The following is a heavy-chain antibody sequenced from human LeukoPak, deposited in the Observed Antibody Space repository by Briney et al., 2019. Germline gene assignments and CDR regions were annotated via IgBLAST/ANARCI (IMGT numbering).Heavy chain of an antibody. CDR3: TRGSIAYYYMDV. V-gene: IGHV4-59*01. CDR2: IYYSGST. CDR1: GGSISSYY. Sequence: SETLSLTCTVSGGSISSYYWSWIRQPPGEGLEWIGNIYYSGSTNYNPSLKSRVTISVDTSKNQFSLKLSSVTAADTAVYYCTRGSIAYYYMDVWGKGTTVTISS. D-gene: IGHD3-22*01. J-gene: IGHJ6*03.